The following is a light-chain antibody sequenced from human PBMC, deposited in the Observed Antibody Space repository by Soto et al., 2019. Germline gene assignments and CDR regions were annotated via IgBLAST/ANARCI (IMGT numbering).Light chain of an antibody. CDR3: QHYNKRPPLT. J-gene: IGKJ4*01. CDR2: GAS. Sequence: EIVMTQSPATLSVSPGERATLSCRASQSISSNLAWYQQKSGQAPRLLIYGASTRATGIPARFSGSGSGTDFTLIISSQESEDCAVYYCQHYNKRPPLTFGGGTKVEIK. CDR1: QSISSN. V-gene: IGKV3-15*01.